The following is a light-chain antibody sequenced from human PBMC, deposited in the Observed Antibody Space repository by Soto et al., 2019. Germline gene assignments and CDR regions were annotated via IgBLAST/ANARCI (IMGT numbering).Light chain of an antibody. CDR2: DVT. Sequence: QSALTQPPSASGSPGQSVTISCTGASSDVGGYNFVSWYQHHLGKAPRLMIYDVTQRPSGVPDRFSGSKSGNTASLTVSGLQVDDEAYYYCSSYAGSSIPVAFGGGTKLTVL. V-gene: IGLV2-8*01. CDR3: SSYAGSSIPVA. J-gene: IGLJ2*01. CDR1: SSDVGGYNF.